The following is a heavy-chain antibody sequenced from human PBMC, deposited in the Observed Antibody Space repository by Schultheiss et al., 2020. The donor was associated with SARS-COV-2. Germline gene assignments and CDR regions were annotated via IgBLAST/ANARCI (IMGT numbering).Heavy chain of an antibody. CDR2: ISVYNGNT. V-gene: IGHV1-18*01. CDR3: ARDIPYSSGWFAADY. J-gene: IGHJ4*02. CDR1: GYIFTSYG. Sequence: ASVKVSCKASGYIFTSYGISWVRQAPGQGLEWMGWISVYNGNTNYAQKLQGRATMTTDTSTSTAYMELRSLRSDDTAVYYCARDIPYSSGWFAADYRGQGTLVTVSS. D-gene: IGHD6-19*01.